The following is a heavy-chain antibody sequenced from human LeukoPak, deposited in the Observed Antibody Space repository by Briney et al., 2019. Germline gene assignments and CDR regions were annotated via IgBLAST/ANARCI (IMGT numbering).Heavy chain of an antibody. CDR3: ASSTGKSYFYALDV. Sequence: GGSLRLSCAASGFTVSSNYMSWVRQAPGKGLEWVSIIYNDGRTYYADSVKGRFTISRDNSKSTLYLQVNSLRAEDTALYYCASSTGKSYFYALDVWGQGTTVSVSS. V-gene: IGHV3-66*01. D-gene: IGHD2-2*01. CDR1: GFTVSSNY. J-gene: IGHJ6*02. CDR2: IYNDGRT.